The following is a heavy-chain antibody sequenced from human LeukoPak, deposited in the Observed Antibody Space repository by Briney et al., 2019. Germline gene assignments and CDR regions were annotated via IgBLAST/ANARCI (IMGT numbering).Heavy chain of an antibody. J-gene: IGHJ4*02. D-gene: IGHD4-17*01. CDR2: MNPRSGNT. Sequence: ASLKVSCKASVYTFTSYDINWGRQAPVQGREWMGWMNPRSGNTGYAQNFQGKVTMTRNTSITTSYMELSSLRSADTDVYYCARASRTYYGDYLYYFDSWGQGTQVTVSS. CDR1: VYTFTSYD. CDR3: ARASRTYYGDYLYYFDS. V-gene: IGHV1-8*01.